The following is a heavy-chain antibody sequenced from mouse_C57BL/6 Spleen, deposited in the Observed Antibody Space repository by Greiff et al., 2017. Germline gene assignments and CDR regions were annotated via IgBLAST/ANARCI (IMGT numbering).Heavy chain of an antibody. J-gene: IGHJ1*03. Sequence: QVQLKQSGAELARPGASVKMSCKASGYTFTSYTMHWVKQRPGQGLEWIGYINPSSGYTKYNQKFKDKATLTADKSSSTAYMQLSSLTSEDSAVYYCARGEVLWYFDVWGTGTTVTVSS. CDR1: GYTFTSYT. CDR3: ARGEVLWYFDV. D-gene: IGHD2-14*01. CDR2: INPSSGYT. V-gene: IGHV1-4*01.